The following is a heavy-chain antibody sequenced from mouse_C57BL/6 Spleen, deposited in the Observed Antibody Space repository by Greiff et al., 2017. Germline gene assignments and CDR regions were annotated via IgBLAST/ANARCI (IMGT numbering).Heavy chain of an antibody. J-gene: IGHJ4*01. CDR1: GYTFTCYG. Sequence: QVQLQQSGAELARPGASVKLSCKASGYTFTCYGISWVKQRTGQGLEWIGGFYPRIGNTYYNEKFKGKATLTADKSSSTAYMELRSQTSEDSAVYLCARGDYDILDYWGQGTSVTVSS. V-gene: IGHV1-81*01. CDR2: FYPRIGNT. CDR3: ARGDYDILDY. D-gene: IGHD1-1*01.